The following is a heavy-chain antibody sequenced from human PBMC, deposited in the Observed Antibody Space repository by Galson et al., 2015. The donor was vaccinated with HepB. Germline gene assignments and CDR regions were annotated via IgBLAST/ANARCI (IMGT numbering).Heavy chain of an antibody. J-gene: IGHJ4*02. CDR2: INGDESVT. CDR3: ARAGSWRGGLYYFDY. D-gene: IGHD6-13*01. V-gene: IGHV3-74*01. CDR1: GFTFTNYW. Sequence: SLRLSCAASGFTFTNYWMHWVRQAPGKGLVWVSRINGDESVTNYADSVKGRFTISRDNAKNTVYLQMNSLRAEDTAVYYCARAGSWRGGLYYFDYWGQGALVTVSS.